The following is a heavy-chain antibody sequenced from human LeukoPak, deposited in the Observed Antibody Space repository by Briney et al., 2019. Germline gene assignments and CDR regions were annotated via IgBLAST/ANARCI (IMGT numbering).Heavy chain of an antibody. J-gene: IGHJ4*02. CDR2: IYPGDSDT. D-gene: IGHD3-16*02. Sequence: GESLKISCKGSGYSFTSYWIGWVRQMPGKGLEWMGIIYPGDSDTRYSPSFQGQVTISADKSISTAYLQWSSLKASDTAMYYCARIAPGDYVWGSYRSWFDYWGQGTLVTVSS. CDR1: GYSFTSYW. V-gene: IGHV5-51*01. CDR3: ARIAPGDYVWGSYRSWFDY.